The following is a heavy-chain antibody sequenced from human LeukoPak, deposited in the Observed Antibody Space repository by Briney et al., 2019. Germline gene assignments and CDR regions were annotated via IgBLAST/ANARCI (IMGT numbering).Heavy chain of an antibody. V-gene: IGHV3-23*01. CDR1: GFTFSSHA. CDR3: AKDRNYYGSGSYSNWFDP. J-gene: IGHJ5*02. Sequence: GGSLRLSCAASGFTFSSHAMSWVRQAPGKGLEWVSAISGSGGSTYYADSVKGRFTISRDNSKNTLYLQMNSLRAEDTAVYYCAKDRNYYGSGSYSNWFDPWGQGTLVTVSS. D-gene: IGHD3-10*01. CDR2: ISGSGGST.